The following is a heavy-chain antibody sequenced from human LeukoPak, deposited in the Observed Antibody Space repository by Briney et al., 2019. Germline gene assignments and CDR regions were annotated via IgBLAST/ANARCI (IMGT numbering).Heavy chain of an antibody. CDR3: PKDLRSGHGRDV. Sequence: GRSLRLSCAASGFTFDDYAMHWVRQAPGKGLEWVSGISWNSGSIGYADSVKGRFTISRDNAKNSLYLQMNSLRAEDTALYYFPKDLRSGHGRDVWGQGTRVTVFS. J-gene: IGHJ6*02. CDR2: ISWNSGSI. V-gene: IGHV3-9*01. D-gene: IGHD6-19*01. CDR1: GFTFDDYA.